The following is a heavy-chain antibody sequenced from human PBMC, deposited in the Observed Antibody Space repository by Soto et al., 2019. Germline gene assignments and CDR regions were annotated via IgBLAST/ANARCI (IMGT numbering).Heavy chain of an antibody. V-gene: IGHV3-30-3*01. J-gene: IGHJ6*02. CDR2: ITYDGSNK. D-gene: IGHD6-13*01. CDR3: ARESSSSWYHYYYGMDV. CDR1: GFTFSSYA. Sequence: PGGSLRLSCAASGFTFSSYAMRWVRQAPGKGLEWVAVITYDGSNKYYADSVKGRFTISRDNSKNTLYLQMNSLRAEDTAVYYCARESSSSWYHYYYGMDVWGQGTTVTVSS.